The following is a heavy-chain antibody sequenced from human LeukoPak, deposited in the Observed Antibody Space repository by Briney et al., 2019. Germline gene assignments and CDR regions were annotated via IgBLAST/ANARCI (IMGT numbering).Heavy chain of an antibody. V-gene: IGHV1-8*01. J-gene: IGHJ4*02. CDR3: ARGIYGSGSYYNVGY. CDR2: MNPNSGNT. CDR1: GYTVTSYD. D-gene: IGHD3-10*01. Sequence: ASVKVSCKASGYTVTSYDINGVRQATGQGLEWMGWMNPNSGNTGYAQKFQGRVTITRNTSISTAYMELSSLRSEDTAVYYCARGIYGSGSYYNVGYWGQGTLVTPSS.